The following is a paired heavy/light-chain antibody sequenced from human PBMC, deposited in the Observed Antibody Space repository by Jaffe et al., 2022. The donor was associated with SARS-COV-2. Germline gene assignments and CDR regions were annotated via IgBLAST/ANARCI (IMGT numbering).Heavy chain of an antibody. Sequence: QVHLVQSGAEVEKPGAAVKVSCKASGYSFTTYYIHWVRQAPGQGLEWMGIINTASGSTAYAQKLQGRVTVTRDASTSTVYMELISLTSDDTAVYYCARGGRVGVLWGYMDVWGRGTTVTVSS. D-gene: IGHD3-16*01. CDR2: INTASGST. J-gene: IGHJ6*03. V-gene: IGHV1-46*04. CDR3: ARGGRVGVLWGYMDV. CDR1: GYSFTTYY.
Light chain of an antibody. Sequence: EVVLTQSPGTLSLSPGERATLSCRASQSVSSSNLAWYQQKPGQAPRLLIHGASSRATGIPERFSGSGSGTDFTLTISRLEPEDFAVYHCQQYGGSPPTFGQGTKVEIK. J-gene: IGKJ1*01. CDR1: QSVSSSN. CDR2: GAS. V-gene: IGKV3-20*01. CDR3: QQYGGSPPT.